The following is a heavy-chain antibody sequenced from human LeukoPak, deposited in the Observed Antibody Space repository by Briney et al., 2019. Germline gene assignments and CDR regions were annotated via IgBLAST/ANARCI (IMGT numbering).Heavy chain of an antibody. CDR2: INHSGST. V-gene: IGHV4-34*01. Sequence: SETLSLTCAVYGGSFSGYYWSWIRQPPGKGLEWIGEINHSGSTNYNPSLTSRVTISVDTSKNQFSLKLSSVTAADTAVYYCARGVLRFLEWLSPSYYYYMDVWGKGTTVTVSS. CDR1: GGSFSGYY. J-gene: IGHJ6*03. CDR3: ARGVLRFLEWLSPSYYYYMDV. D-gene: IGHD3-3*01.